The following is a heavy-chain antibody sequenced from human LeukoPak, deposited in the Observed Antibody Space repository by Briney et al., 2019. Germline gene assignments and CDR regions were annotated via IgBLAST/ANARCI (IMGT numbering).Heavy chain of an antibody. CDR3: ARDFGPHDY. CDR2: IKQDGSEK. CDR1: GFTFSSHW. Sequence: PGGSLRLSCAASGFTFSSHWMSWVHQAPGKGLEWVANIKQDGSEKYYVDSVGGRFTISRDNAKNSLSLQMNSLRAEDTAVYFCARDFGPHDYWGQGTLVTASS. J-gene: IGHJ4*02. V-gene: IGHV3-7*05. D-gene: IGHD3-10*01.